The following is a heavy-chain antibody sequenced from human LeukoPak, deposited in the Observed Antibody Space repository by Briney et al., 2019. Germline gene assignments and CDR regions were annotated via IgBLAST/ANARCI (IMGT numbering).Heavy chain of an antibody. CDR3: ARVLIVATTLYYYYYGMDV. D-gene: IGHD5-12*01. Sequence: PSGTLSLTCAVSGGSISSSNWWSWVRQPPGKGLEWIGEINHSGSTNYNPSLKSRVTISVDTSKNQFSLKLSSVTAADTAVYYCARVLIVATTLYYYYYGMDVWGQGTTVTVSS. CDR1: GGSISSSNW. V-gene: IGHV4-4*02. CDR2: INHSGST. J-gene: IGHJ6*02.